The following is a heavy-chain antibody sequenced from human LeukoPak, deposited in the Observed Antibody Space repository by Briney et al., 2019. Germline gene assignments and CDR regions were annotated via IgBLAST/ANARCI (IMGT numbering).Heavy chain of an antibody. J-gene: IGHJ4*02. CDR1: GGSTTGYY. V-gene: IGHV4-34*01. D-gene: IGHD3-9*01. CDR3: ARGNILTGYCFDF. CDR2: IHYTGAT. Sequence: SETLSLTCAVYGGSTTGYYWSWIRQTPGRGLEWVGEIHYTGATSYNPSLKSRATISTDTSKNQFSLRLSSVTAADTAVYYCARGNILTGYCFDFWGQGALVTVSS.